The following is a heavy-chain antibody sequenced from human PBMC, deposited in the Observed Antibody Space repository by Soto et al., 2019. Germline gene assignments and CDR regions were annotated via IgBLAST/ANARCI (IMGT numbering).Heavy chain of an antibody. CDR2: IWYDGSNK. J-gene: IGHJ6*02. V-gene: IGHV3-33*01. CDR1: GFTFSSYG. Sequence: GGSLRLSCAASGFTFSSYGMHWVRQAPGKGLEWVAVIWYDGSNKYYADSVKGRFTISRDNSKNTLYLQMNSLRAEDTAVYYCARYFFFISPSCYLFSYYYGREGGAQGTRVTVSS. D-gene: IGHD2-2*01. CDR3: ARYFFFISPSCYLFSYYYGREG.